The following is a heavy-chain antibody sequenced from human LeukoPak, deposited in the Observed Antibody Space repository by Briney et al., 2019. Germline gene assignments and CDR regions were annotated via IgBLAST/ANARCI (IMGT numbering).Heavy chain of an antibody. V-gene: IGHV4-59*08. CDR3: ARRRGAHTANALDI. J-gene: IGHJ3*02. Sequence: PSETLSLTCTVSGGSISSYYWSWIRQPPGKGLEWIGYIYSSGSTNYNPFLKSRVTISVDTSKNQFSLKLSSVTAADTAVYYCARRRGAHTANALDIWGQGTMVTVSS. CDR1: GGSISSYY. CDR2: IYSSGST. D-gene: IGHD3-10*01.